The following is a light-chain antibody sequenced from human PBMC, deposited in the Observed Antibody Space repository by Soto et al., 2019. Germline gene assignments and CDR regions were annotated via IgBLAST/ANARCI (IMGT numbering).Light chain of an antibody. CDR1: QSVRSSN. CDR2: GAS. Sequence: EIVLTQSPGTLSLSPGERATLSCRASQSVRSSNLAWYQQKPGQAPRILIYGASSRATGLPDRFSGSGSGTDFILTISRLEPEDFAVDYCQQYGSAPYTFGQGTKLYIK. V-gene: IGKV3-20*01. CDR3: QQYGSAPYT. J-gene: IGKJ2*01.